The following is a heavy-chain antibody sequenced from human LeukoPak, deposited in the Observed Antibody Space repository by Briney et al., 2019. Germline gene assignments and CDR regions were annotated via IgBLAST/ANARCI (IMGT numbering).Heavy chain of an antibody. V-gene: IGHV5-51*01. CDR1: GYSFTSYW. J-gene: IGHJ3*02. CDR3: ASQYCSGGSCYDEGSGAFDI. Sequence: GESLKISCKGSGYSFTSYWIGWVRPMPGKGLEWMGIVYPGDSDARYSPSFQGQVTISADKSISTAYLQWSSLKASDTAMYYCASQYCSGGSCYDEGSGAFDIWGQGTMVTVSS. D-gene: IGHD2-15*01. CDR2: VYPGDSDA.